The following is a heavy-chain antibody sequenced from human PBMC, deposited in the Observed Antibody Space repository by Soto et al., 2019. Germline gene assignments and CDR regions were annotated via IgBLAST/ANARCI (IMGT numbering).Heavy chain of an antibody. Sequence: SDTLSLTCTVSGGSISSSSYYWGWIRQPPGKGLEWIGSIYYSGSTYYNPSLKSRVTISVDTSKNQFSLKLSSVTAADTAVYYCARHFTVTTRYLYYFDYWGQGTLVTVSS. CDR2: IYYSGST. CDR1: GGSISSSSYY. V-gene: IGHV4-39*01. J-gene: IGHJ4*02. D-gene: IGHD4-17*01. CDR3: ARHFTVTTRYLYYFDY.